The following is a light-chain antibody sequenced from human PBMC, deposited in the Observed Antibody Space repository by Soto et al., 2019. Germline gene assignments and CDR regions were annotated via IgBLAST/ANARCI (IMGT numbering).Light chain of an antibody. J-gene: IGLJ2*01. CDR3: QSYDRSLSAV. CDR1: ASTIGAGYD. V-gene: IGLV1-40*01. CDR2: GNS. Sequence: QSVLTQPPSVSGAPGQRVTTSGPGRASTIGAGYDVHWYQQLPGTAPKLLIYGNSNRPSGVPDRFSGSKSGTSASLAITGLQAEDEADYYCQSYDRSLSAVFGGGTKLTVL.